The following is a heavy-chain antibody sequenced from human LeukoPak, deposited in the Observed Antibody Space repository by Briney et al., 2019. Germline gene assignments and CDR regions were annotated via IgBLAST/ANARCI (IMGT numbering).Heavy chain of an antibody. D-gene: IGHD3-22*01. Sequence: SETLSLTCAVYGGSFSGYYWSWIRQPPGKGLEWIGEINHSGSTNYNPSLKSRVTISVDTSKNQFSLKLSSVTAADTAVYYCARRGAKGAASGWCQLIVVVNLSTSQLYNWFDPWGQGTLVTVSS. J-gene: IGHJ5*02. CDR1: GGSFSGYY. CDR3: ARRGAKGAASGWCQLIVVVNLSTSQLYNWFDP. CDR2: INHSGST. V-gene: IGHV4-34*01.